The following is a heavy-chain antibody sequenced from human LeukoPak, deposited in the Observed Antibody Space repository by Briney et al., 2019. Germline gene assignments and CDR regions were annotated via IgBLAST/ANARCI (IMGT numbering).Heavy chain of an antibody. D-gene: IGHD6-19*01. V-gene: IGHV3-30-3*01. J-gene: IGHJ4*02. CDR1: GFTFSSYA. Sequence: GGSLRLSCAASGFTFSSYAMHWVRQAPGKGLEWVAVISYDGSNKYYADSVKGRFTISRDNSKNTLYLQMNSLRAEDTAVYYCARDGVAGIGIDYWGQGTLVTVSS. CDR2: ISYDGSNK. CDR3: ARDGVAGIGIDY.